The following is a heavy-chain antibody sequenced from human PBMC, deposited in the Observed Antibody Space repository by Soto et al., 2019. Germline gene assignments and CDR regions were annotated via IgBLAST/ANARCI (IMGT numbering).Heavy chain of an antibody. CDR1: GFTFRSYA. CDR2: ISYDGTNK. J-gene: IGHJ4*02. D-gene: IGHD6-13*01. V-gene: IGHV3-30*01. Sequence: GGSLRLSCAASGFTFRSYATDWVRQAPGKGLEWVAVISYDGTNKYYADSVKGRFTISRDNSKNTLSLQMNSLRPDDTAVYYCARGDSNSWSDFWGQGT. CDR3: ARGDSNSWSDF.